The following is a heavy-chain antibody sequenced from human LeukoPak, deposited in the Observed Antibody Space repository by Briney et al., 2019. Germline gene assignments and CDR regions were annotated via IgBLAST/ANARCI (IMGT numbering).Heavy chain of an antibody. CDR1: GFTFTSHA. CDR2: ISGSGDR. D-gene: IGHD3-3*01. Sequence: PGGSLRLSCAVSGFTFTSHAMSWVRQAPGKGLEWVSGISGSGDRHYGDSVKGRFTISRDNSKNTLYLQMNSLRAEDTAVYYCARVGSDFWSGYYFDYWGQGTLVTVSS. CDR3: ARVGSDFWSGYYFDY. V-gene: IGHV3-23*01. J-gene: IGHJ4*02.